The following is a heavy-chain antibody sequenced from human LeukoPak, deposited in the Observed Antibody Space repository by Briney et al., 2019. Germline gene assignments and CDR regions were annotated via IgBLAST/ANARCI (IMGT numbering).Heavy chain of an antibody. V-gene: IGHV1-69*13. CDR3: ARGDYGDALYYYYGMDV. CDR2: IIPIFGTA. D-gene: IGHD4-17*01. Sequence: GASVKVSCKASGGTFSSYAISWVRQAPGQGLEWMGGIIPIFGTANYAQKFQGRVTITADEYTSTAYMELSSLRSEDTAVYYCARGDYGDALYYYYGMDVWGQGTTVTVSS. J-gene: IGHJ6*02. CDR1: GGTFSSYA.